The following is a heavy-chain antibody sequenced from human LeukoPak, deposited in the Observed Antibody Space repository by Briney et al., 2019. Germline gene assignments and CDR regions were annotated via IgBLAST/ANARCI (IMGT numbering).Heavy chain of an antibody. V-gene: IGHV4-59*08. J-gene: IGHJ6*02. D-gene: IGHD3-22*01. Sequence: SETLSLTRTVSGGSISSYYWSWIRQPPGKGLEWIGYIYDSGSTNYNPSLKSRVTISVDTSKNQISLKLSSVTAADTAVYYCARHLSYYESIGDPPGVWGQGTTVIVSS. CDR2: IYDSGST. CDR1: GGSISSYY. CDR3: ARHLSYYESIGDPPGV.